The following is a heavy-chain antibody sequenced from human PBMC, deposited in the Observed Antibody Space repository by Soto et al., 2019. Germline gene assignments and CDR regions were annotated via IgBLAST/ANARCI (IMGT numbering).Heavy chain of an antibody. CDR2: IHYTGSR. J-gene: IGHJ3*02. CDR3: ARWGPPAVKAFHS. V-gene: IGHV4-59*02. D-gene: IGHD3-16*01. CDR1: GACVNDYY. Sequence: PSETRSLTCTVSGACVNDYYWNWVRQPLGKGLEWIGFIHYTGSRIFNPSLQSPVTMSVDVSQNQFSLRLTSVTAADTSLYSCARWGPPAVKAFHSWGQGTTLTVSS.